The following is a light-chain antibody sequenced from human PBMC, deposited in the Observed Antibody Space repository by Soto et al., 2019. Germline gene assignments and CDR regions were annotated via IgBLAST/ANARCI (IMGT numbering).Light chain of an antibody. CDR3: QQYYSTSSIT. CDR1: QSVXXSSNNRNY. V-gene: IGKV4-1*01. CDR2: WAS. Sequence: DIVMTQSPASLAVSLGERATINCKSSQSVXXSSNNRNYLAWYQQKPGQPPKLLIYWASTRESGVPGRFRGSGSGTDFTLTINSLQAEDVAVYYCQQYYSTSSITFGQGTRLEIK. J-gene: IGKJ5*01.